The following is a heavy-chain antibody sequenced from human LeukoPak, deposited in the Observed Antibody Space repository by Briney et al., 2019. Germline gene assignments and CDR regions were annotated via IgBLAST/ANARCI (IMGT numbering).Heavy chain of an antibody. D-gene: IGHD5-18*01. CDR2: ISYDGSNK. Sequence: GGSLRLSCAASGFTFSSYGMYWVRQAPGKGLEWVAFISYDGSNKYYADSVKCRFTISRDNSKNTLYLQMNSLRAEDTAVYYCAKALGSAMGYYYYYMDVWGKGTTVTVSS. CDR1: GFTFSSYG. V-gene: IGHV3-30*18. CDR3: AKALGSAMGYYYYYMDV. J-gene: IGHJ6*03.